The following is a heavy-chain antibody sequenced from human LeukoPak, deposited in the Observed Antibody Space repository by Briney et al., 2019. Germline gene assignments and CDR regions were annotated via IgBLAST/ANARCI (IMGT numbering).Heavy chain of an antibody. CDR2: INPNSGGT. CDR1: GYTFTGYY. D-gene: IGHD6-19*01. V-gene: IGHV1-2*02. CDR3: ARLTVAGNFFDY. J-gene: IGHJ4*02. Sequence: ASVKVSCKASGYTFTGYYTHWVRQAPGQGLEWIGWINPNSGGTNYAQKFQGRVTMTRDTSISTAYMELSRLRSDDTAVYYCARLTVAGNFFDYWGQGTLVTVSS.